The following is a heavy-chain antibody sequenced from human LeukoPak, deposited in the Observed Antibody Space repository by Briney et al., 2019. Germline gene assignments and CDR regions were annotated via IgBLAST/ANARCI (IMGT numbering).Heavy chain of an antibody. Sequence: SVKVSCKASGGTFSSCAISWVRQAPGQGLEWMGGIIPIFGTANYAQKFQGRVTITTDESTSTAYMELSSLRSEDTAVYYCAREIRSSSRGYYYYMDVWGKGTTVTVSS. D-gene: IGHD6-6*01. V-gene: IGHV1-69*05. CDR1: GGTFSSCA. CDR2: IIPIFGTA. CDR3: AREIRSSSRGYYYYMDV. J-gene: IGHJ6*03.